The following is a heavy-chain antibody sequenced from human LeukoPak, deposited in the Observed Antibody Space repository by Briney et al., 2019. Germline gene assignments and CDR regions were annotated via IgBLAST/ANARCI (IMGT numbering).Heavy chain of an antibody. D-gene: IGHD2-2*01. CDR2: VDKSGST. Sequence: SETLSLTCSVSGDSIRNYYWSWIRQSPGKGLEWIGYVDKSGSTNYNPSFKSRVIVSSDTSRNEFSLNLNSVSAADTAIYYCARGGSSCYGCHNWFDPWGQGTRVTVSS. J-gene: IGHJ5*02. CDR1: GDSIRNYY. CDR3: ARGGSSCYGCHNWFDP. V-gene: IGHV4-59*01.